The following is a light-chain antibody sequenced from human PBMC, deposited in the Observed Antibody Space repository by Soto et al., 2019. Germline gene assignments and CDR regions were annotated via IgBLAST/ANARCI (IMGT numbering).Light chain of an antibody. CDR1: HDIKKF. CDR2: DAS. J-gene: IGKJ5*01. V-gene: IGKV1-33*01. CDR3: QRYDSLPPT. Sequence: DIQMTQSPSSLSASVGDRVTITCQASHDIKKFLNWFQEKPGKAPELLIYDASNLQTGVPSRFSASGSGTHFTFTISSLQPEDIATYYCQRYDSLPPTFGQGPRLDIK.